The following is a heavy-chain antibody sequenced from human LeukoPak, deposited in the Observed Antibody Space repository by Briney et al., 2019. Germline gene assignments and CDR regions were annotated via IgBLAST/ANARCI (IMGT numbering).Heavy chain of an antibody. V-gene: IGHV1-69*05. CDR2: IIPIFGTA. CDR1: GGTFSSYA. Sequence: SVKVSCKASGGTFSSYAISWVRQAPGQGLEWMGGIIPIFGTANYAQKFQGRVTITTDESTSTAYMELSSLRSEDTAVYYCARVSPSDNWKYYENWFDPWGQGTLVTVSS. J-gene: IGHJ5*02. CDR3: ARVSPSDNWKYYENWFDP. D-gene: IGHD1-7*01.